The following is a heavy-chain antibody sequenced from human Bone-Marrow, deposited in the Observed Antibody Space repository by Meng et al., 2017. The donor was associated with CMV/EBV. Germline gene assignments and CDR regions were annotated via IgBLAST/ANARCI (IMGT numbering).Heavy chain of an antibody. CDR3: ARDKVRYYDFWSGYGGMDV. V-gene: IGHV3-74*01. Sequence: GESLKISCAASGFTFSSYEMNWVRQAPGKGLVWVSRINSDGSSTSYADSVKGRFTISRDNAKNTLYLQMNSLRAEDTAVYYCARDKVRYYDFWSGYGGMDVWGQGTTVTVSS. CDR1: GFTFSSYE. CDR2: INSDGSST. J-gene: IGHJ6*02. D-gene: IGHD3-3*01.